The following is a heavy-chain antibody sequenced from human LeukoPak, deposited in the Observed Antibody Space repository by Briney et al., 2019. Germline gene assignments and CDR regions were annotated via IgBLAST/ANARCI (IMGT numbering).Heavy chain of an antibody. CDR3: ARELVEVVAATRIGFGP. D-gene: IGHD2-15*01. J-gene: IGHJ5*02. V-gene: IGHV4-31*03. CDR2: IYYSGNT. CDR1: GASISSGGYY. Sequence: SETLSLTCTVSGASISSGGYYWTWIRQHPGKGLEWIGYIYYSGNTYYNPSLESRVTISLDTSKSQFSLKLTSVTAADTAIYYCARELVEVVAATRIGFGPWGQGTLVSVSS.